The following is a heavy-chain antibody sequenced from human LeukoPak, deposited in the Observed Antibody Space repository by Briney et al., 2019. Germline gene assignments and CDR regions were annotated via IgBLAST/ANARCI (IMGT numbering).Heavy chain of an antibody. CDR2: IYYSGST. J-gene: IGHJ3*02. D-gene: IGHD5-18*01. Sequence: SETLSLTCSVSGGSISSAGYYWSWIRQHPGKGLEWIGYIYYSGSTYYNPSLKSRVSISVDTSKNQFSLKLSSVTAADTAVYYCARDRGYSYGFGDAFDIWGQGTMVTVSS. V-gene: IGHV4-31*03. CDR1: GGSISSAGYY. CDR3: ARDRGYSYGFGDAFDI.